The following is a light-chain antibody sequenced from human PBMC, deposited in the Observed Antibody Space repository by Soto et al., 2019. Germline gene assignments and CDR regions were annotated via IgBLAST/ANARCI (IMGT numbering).Light chain of an antibody. Sequence: EIVLTQSPGTLSLSPGDRATLSCRASQSVDINLAWYQQRAGQAPRLLVYGASTKATDMPGRFSGSRSGTEFTLTINSLQSEDFAVYYCQRYNNWPLTFGGGTKVDIK. CDR2: GAS. J-gene: IGKJ4*01. CDR1: QSVDIN. CDR3: QRYNNWPLT. V-gene: IGKV3-15*01.